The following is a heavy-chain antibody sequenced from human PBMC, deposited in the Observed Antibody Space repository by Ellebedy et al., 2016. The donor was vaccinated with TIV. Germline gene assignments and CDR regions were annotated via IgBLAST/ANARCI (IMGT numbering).Heavy chain of an antibody. CDR1: GYTFTSYA. CDR3: ARGYDILTGYHLSFFDY. V-gene: IGHV1-3*01. Sequence: AASVKVSCKASGYTFTSYAMHWVRQAPGQRLEWMGWINAGNGNTKYSQKFQGRVTITRDTSASTAYMELSRLRSEDTAVYYCARGYDILTGYHLSFFDYWGPGTLVTVSS. J-gene: IGHJ4*02. CDR2: INAGNGNT. D-gene: IGHD3-9*01.